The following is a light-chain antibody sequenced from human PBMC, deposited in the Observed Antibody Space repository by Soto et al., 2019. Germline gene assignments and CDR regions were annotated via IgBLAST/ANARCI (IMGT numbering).Light chain of an antibody. V-gene: IGLV2-14*01. CDR1: SSDIGSYPY. CDR3: TSYIRTTTPGV. CDR2: EVD. J-gene: IGLJ2*01. Sequence: QPVLTQPASVSGSPGQSITISCTGTSSDIGSYPYVSWYQQHPGKVPKLMIYEVDHRPSGVSNRFSGSKSGNTDSLTIPGLQAVDEAGYYSTSYIRTTTPGVFGVGTNLNAL.